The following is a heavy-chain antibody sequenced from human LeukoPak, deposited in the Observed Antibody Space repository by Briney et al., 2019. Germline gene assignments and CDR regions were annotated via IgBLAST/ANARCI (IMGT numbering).Heavy chain of an antibody. Sequence: GGSLRLSCAVSGFTFSSYAMNWVRRAPRKGLEWVSAISGSGGSTYYADSVKGRFTISRDSSKNTLSLQMNSLTAEDTAVYYCARGEDYGDYFDYWGQGTLVTVSS. V-gene: IGHV3-23*01. CDR2: ISGSGGST. D-gene: IGHD4-17*01. J-gene: IGHJ4*02. CDR1: GFTFSSYA. CDR3: ARGEDYGDYFDY.